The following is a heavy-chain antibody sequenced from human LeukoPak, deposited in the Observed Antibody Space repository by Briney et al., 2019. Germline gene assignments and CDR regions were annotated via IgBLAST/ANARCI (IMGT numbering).Heavy chain of an antibody. V-gene: IGHV4-39*01. D-gene: IGHD3-3*01. CDR1: GGSISSSSAY. Sequence: SETLSLTCTVSGGSISSSSAYWGWIRQPPGKGLEWIGSIYYSKNTYYNPSLKSRVTISADTSKNQFSLRLSSVTAADTAVYYRARRPSGYALSWLDPWGQGTLVTVSS. J-gene: IGHJ5*02. CDR2: IYYSKNT. CDR3: ARRPSGYALSWLDP.